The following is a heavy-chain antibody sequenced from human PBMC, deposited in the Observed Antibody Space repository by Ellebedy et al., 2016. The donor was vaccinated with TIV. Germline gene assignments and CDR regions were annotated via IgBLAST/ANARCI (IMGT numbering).Heavy chain of an antibody. D-gene: IGHD3-10*01. Sequence: GESLKISCAASGFNFSSYSMNRVRQAPGKGLEWVSYIGSFSSAIYYADSVKGRFTISRDNAKNSLSLQLNSLRDEDTAVYYCASFTMVRGVMDYWGQGTLVTVSS. CDR1: GFNFSSYS. J-gene: IGHJ4*02. CDR2: IGSFSSAI. V-gene: IGHV3-48*02. CDR3: ASFTMVRGVMDY.